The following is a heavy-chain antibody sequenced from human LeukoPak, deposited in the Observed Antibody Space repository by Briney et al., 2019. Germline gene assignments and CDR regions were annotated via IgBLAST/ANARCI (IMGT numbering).Heavy chain of an antibody. CDR2: IYHSGST. Sequence: SQTLSLTCTVSGGSISSGGYYWSWIRQPPGKGLERIGYIYHSGSTYYNPSLKSRVTISVDRSKNQFSLKLSSVTAADTAVYYCARDCSSTSCYVGGTYWGQGTLVTVSS. D-gene: IGHD2-2*01. V-gene: IGHV4-30-2*01. CDR1: GGSISSGGYY. J-gene: IGHJ4*02. CDR3: ARDCSSTSCYVGGTY.